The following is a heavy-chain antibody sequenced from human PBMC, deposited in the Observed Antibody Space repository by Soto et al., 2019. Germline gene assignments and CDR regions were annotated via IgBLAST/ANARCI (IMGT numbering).Heavy chain of an antibody. Sequence: SVKVSCKASGGTFSSFAISWVRQAPGQGLEWMGGIIAIFGTADYAQKFQGRVTITADESTSTAYMELSSLISDDTAVYYCTRDRATSIITKLFDYWG. CDR1: GGTFSSFA. V-gene: IGHV1-69*13. CDR3: TRDRATSIITKLFDY. D-gene: IGHD3-16*01. CDR2: IIAIFGTA. J-gene: IGHJ4*01.